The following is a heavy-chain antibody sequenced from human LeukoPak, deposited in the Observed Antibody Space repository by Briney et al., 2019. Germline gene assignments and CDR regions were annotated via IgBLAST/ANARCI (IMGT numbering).Heavy chain of an antibody. D-gene: IGHD3-22*01. CDR3: ASRTYYYDSSGFPFDY. CDR2: IYHSGST. Sequence: PSETLSLTCAVSGYSISSGYYWGWIRQPPGKGLEWIGSIYHSGSTYYNPSLKSRVTISVDTSKNQFSLKLSSVTAADTAVYYCASRTYYYDSSGFPFDYWGQGTLVTVSS. CDR1: GYSISSGYY. J-gene: IGHJ4*02. V-gene: IGHV4-38-2*01.